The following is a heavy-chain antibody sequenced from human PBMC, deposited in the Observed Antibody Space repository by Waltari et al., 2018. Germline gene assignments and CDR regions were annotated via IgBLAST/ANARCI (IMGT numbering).Heavy chain of an antibody. CDR1: GGSISSSSYY. D-gene: IGHD4-17*01. CDR2: IYYSGST. J-gene: IGHJ4*02. CDR3: ATREDYGGNLRYFDY. Sequence: QLQLQESGPGLVKPSATLSLTCTVSGGSISSSSYYWGLIRQPPGKGLEWIGSIYYSGSTYYNPSLKSRVTISVDTSKNQFSLKLSSVTAADTAVYYCATREDYGGNLRYFDYWGQGTLVTVSS. V-gene: IGHV4-39*01.